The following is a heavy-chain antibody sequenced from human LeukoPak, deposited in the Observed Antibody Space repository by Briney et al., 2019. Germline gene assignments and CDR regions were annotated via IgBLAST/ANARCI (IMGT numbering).Heavy chain of an antibody. CDR2: ISGSGGST. Sequence: GGSLRLSCAASGFTFSSYAISWVGQAPGKGLEWVSAISGSGGSTYYADSVKGRFTISRDNSKTTLYLQMNSLRAEDTAVYYCAKDPLAHYFDYWGQGTLVTVSS. V-gene: IGHV3-23*01. J-gene: IGHJ4*02. CDR3: AKDPLAHYFDY. CDR1: GFTFSSYA.